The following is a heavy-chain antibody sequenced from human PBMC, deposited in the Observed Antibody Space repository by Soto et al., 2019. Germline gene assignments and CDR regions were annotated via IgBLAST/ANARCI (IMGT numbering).Heavy chain of an antibody. J-gene: IGHJ6*02. V-gene: IGHV4-61*03. CDR2: ISYTGRT. CDR1: GDSVTSGSYY. D-gene: IGHD7-27*01. Sequence: SETLALTCIVSGDSVTSGSYYWTWLRQPPGKGLEWIGYISYTGRTKYNPSLQSRVTISVDTSKNDFSLNLSSVTAADTAVYFCAREWGLLPYYVMNVWGHGTAVTVS. CDR3: AREWGLLPYYVMNV.